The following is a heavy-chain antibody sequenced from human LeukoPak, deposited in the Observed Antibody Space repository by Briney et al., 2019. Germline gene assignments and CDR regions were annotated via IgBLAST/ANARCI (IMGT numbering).Heavy chain of an antibody. CDR2: IYYSGST. CDR1: GVSISSSSYY. J-gene: IGHJ5*02. D-gene: IGHD1-26*01. V-gene: IGHV4-39*07. Sequence: PSETLSLTCTVSGVSISSSSYYWGWIRQPPGKGLEWIGSIYYSGSTYYNPSLKSRVTISVDTSKNQFSLKLSSVTAADTAVYYCARVKIGSYWFDPWGQGTLVTVSS. CDR3: ARVKIGSYWFDP.